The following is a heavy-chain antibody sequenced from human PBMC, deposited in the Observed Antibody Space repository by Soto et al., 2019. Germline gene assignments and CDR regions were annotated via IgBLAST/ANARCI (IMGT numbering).Heavy chain of an antibody. CDR2: INPSGGST. D-gene: IGHD3-3*01. CDR1: GYTFTSYY. V-gene: IGHV1-46*01. Sequence: THVASVKVSCKASGYTFTSYYMHWVRQAPGQGLEWMGIINPSGGSTSYAQKFQGRVTMTRDTSTSTVYMELSSLRSEDTAVYYCARDPTPEPYYDFSRTPPAAFDYWGQGTLVTVSS. J-gene: IGHJ4*02. CDR3: ARDPTPEPYYDFSRTPPAAFDY.